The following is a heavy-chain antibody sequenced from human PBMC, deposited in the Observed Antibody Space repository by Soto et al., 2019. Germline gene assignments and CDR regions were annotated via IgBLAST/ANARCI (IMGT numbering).Heavy chain of an antibody. V-gene: IGHV3-33*01. CDR1: GFTFSSYG. Sequence: QVQLVESGGGVVQPGRSLRLSCAASGFTFSSYGMHWVRQAPGKGLEWVAVIWYDGSNKYYADSVKGRFTISRDNSKNTLYLQRNSRRAEDTAVYYCARALSSSSTDGNYYYYYGMDVWGQGTTVTVSS. J-gene: IGHJ6*02. CDR3: ARALSSSSTDGNYYYYYGMDV. CDR2: IWYDGSNK. D-gene: IGHD6-6*01.